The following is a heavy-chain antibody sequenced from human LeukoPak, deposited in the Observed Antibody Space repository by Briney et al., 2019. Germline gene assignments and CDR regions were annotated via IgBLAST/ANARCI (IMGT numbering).Heavy chain of an antibody. CDR2: INHSRST. CDR3: ARGNGVAAAQFDP. V-gene: IGHV4-34*01. D-gene: IGHD6-13*01. Sequence: SETLSLTCAVYGGSFSGYYWSWIRQPPGKGLEWIGEINHSRSTNYNPSLKSRVTISVDTSKNQFSLKLSSVTAADTAVYYCARGNGVAAAQFDPWGQGTLVTVSS. CDR1: GGSFSGYY. J-gene: IGHJ5*02.